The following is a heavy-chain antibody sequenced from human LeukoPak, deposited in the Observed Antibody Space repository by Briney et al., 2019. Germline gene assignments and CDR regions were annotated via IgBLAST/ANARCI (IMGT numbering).Heavy chain of an antibody. J-gene: IGHJ4*02. Sequence: ASVKVSCKASGYTFTSYGISWVRQAPGQGLEWMGWISAYNGNTNYAQKLQGRVTMTTDTSTSTAYMELRSLRSDDTAVYYCARDRVHIYYDSGDPMDYWGQGTLVTISS. CDR3: ARDRVHIYYDSGDPMDY. CDR2: ISAYNGNT. CDR1: GYTFTSYG. V-gene: IGHV1-18*01. D-gene: IGHD3-22*01.